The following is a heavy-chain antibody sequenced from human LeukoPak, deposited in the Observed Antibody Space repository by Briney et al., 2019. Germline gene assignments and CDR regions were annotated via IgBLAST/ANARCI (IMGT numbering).Heavy chain of an antibody. Sequence: SETLSLTCTVSGGSVSSSRYYWGWIRQPPGKGLEWIGSNYYSGRTSYNPSLKSRVTISLDTSNNQVSLRLSSVTAADTAVYYCAHYIVATMEDYWGQGTLVTVSS. CDR2: NYYSGRT. J-gene: IGHJ4*02. CDR1: GGSVSSSRYY. V-gene: IGHV4-39*07. CDR3: AHYIVATMEDY. D-gene: IGHD5-12*01.